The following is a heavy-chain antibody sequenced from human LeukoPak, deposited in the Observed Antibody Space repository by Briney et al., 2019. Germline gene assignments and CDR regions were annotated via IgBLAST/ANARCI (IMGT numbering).Heavy chain of an antibody. Sequence: GGSLRLSCSASGFTFSSCAMHWVRQAPGKGLEYVSAISSNGGSTYYADSVKGRFTISRDNSKNTLYLQMSSLRAEDTAVYYCVKASDILGFDPWGQGTLVTVSS. V-gene: IGHV3-64D*06. CDR3: VKASDILGFDP. CDR1: GFTFSSCA. D-gene: IGHD3-9*01. J-gene: IGHJ5*02. CDR2: ISSNGGST.